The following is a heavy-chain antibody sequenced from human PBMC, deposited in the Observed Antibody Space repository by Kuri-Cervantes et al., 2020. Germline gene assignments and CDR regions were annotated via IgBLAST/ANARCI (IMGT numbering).Heavy chain of an antibody. J-gene: IGHJ4*02. D-gene: IGHD3-22*01. CDR1: GGSSISSLYS. CDR2: IYYSGST. Sequence: SETLSLTCTVSGGSSISSLYSWGRIRQPPGKGLEWIGSIYYSGSTNYNPSLKSRVTLSVDKSKNQFSLKLSSVTAADTAGYYCARDKDSHFDYWGQGTLVTVSS. V-gene: IGHV4-39*07. CDR3: ARDKDSHFDY.